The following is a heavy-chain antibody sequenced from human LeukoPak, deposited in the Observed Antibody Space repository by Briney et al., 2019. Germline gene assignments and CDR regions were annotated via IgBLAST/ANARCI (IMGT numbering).Heavy chain of an antibody. Sequence: GGSLRLSCAASGFTFSSYAMSWVRQAPGKGLEWVSAISGSGDSTYYADSVKGRFTISRDNSKNTLYLQMNSLRAEDTAVYYCAKGEIVGATNAPIDYWGQGTLVTVSS. CDR1: GFTFSSYA. CDR3: AKGEIVGATNAPIDY. V-gene: IGHV3-23*01. J-gene: IGHJ4*02. D-gene: IGHD1-26*01. CDR2: ISGSGDST.